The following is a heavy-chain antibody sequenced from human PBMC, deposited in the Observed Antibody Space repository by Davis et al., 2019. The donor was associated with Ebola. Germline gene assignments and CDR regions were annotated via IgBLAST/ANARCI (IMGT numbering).Heavy chain of an antibody. CDR2: IYHSGST. D-gene: IGHD5-24*01. CDR1: GGSISSYY. J-gene: IGHJ4*02. CDR3: ARLRWLQYYFDY. Sequence: PGGSLRLSCTVSGGSISSYYWSWIRQPPGKGLEWIGSIYHSGSTYYNPSLKSRVTISVDTSKNQFSLKLSSVTAADPAVYYCARLRWLQYYFDYWGQGTLVTVSS. V-gene: IGHV4-59*08.